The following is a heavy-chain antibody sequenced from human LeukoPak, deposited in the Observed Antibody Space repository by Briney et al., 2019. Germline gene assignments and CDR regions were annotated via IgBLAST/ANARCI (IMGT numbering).Heavy chain of an antibody. CDR2: IYYSGST. V-gene: IGHV4-31*03. CDR3: ARAVGRHFDY. J-gene: IGHJ4*02. CDR1: GVSISRSGYY. D-gene: IGHD2-15*01. Sequence: PSQTLSLTCTVSGVSISRSGYYWSWIRQHPGKGLEWIGYIYYSGSTYYNPSLKSRVTISVDTSKNQFSLKLSSVTAADTAVYYCARAVGRHFDYWGQGTLVTVSS.